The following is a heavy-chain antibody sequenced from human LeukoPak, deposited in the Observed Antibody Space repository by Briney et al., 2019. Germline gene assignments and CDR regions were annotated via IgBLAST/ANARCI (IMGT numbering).Heavy chain of an antibody. Sequence: ASVKVSCKASGYTFTSYYMHWVRQAPGQELEWMGIINPSGGSTSYAQKFQGRVTMTRDTSTSTVYMELSSLRSEDTAVYYCAREIADLTGYYGDYYYYYGMDVWGQGTTVTVSS. CDR1: GYTFTSYY. J-gene: IGHJ6*02. CDR2: INPSGGST. CDR3: AREIADLTGYYGDYYYYYGMDV. V-gene: IGHV1-46*01. D-gene: IGHD3-9*01.